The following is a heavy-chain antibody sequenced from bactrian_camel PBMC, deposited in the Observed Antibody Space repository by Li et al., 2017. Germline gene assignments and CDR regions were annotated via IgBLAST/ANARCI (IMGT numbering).Heavy chain of an antibody. V-gene: IGHV3S1*01. CDR2: MGVGTA. CDR3: ASFQSNF. Sequence: HVQLVESGGGLVQPGGSLRLSCVVSGWTFSNYYMNWVRQAPGKGLEFVSTMGVGTAFYTDSVKGRFTISGDDAKNTLYLQMNSLQTEDTAVYYCASFQSNFWGQGTQVTVS. J-gene: IGHJ4*01. CDR1: GWTFSNYY.